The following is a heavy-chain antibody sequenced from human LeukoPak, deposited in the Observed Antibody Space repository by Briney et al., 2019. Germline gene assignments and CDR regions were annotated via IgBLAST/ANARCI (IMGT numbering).Heavy chain of an antibody. V-gene: IGHV3-23*01. CDR3: AKNGYYYDGSGYYHDY. Sequence: GGSLRLSCAASGFTFSTYGVSWVRQAPGKGLEWVSAISYSGGSTYYADSVKGRFTISRDNSKKTLHLQMNSLRAEDTALYYCAKNGYYYDGSGYYHDYWGQGTLVTVSS. D-gene: IGHD3-22*01. CDR1: GFTFSTYG. J-gene: IGHJ4*02. CDR2: ISYSGGST.